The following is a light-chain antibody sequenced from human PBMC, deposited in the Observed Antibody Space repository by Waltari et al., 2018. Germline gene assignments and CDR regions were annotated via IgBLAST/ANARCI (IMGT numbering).Light chain of an antibody. CDR2: YDR. J-gene: IGLJ1*01. Sequence: SSVLTQPPSVSVAPGETATITCGGDNIGTYSVHWYQQKAGQAPVFVIFYDRDRPSGIPDRFSGSNSGNTATLTISRVEAGDEARYYCHVWHPHVDPGVFGTGTEVTVL. CDR1: NIGTYS. CDR3: HVWHPHVDPGV. V-gene: IGLV3-21*04.